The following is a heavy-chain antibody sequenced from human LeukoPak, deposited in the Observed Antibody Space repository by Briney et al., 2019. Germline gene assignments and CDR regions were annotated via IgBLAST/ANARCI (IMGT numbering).Heavy chain of an antibody. Sequence: SETLSLTCTVSGGSISNDYWSWIRQPPGKGLEWIGYMSNSGNTNYSPYLKGRVTMSLDTSKNQFSLKLSSVTAADTAVYYCARVGGYDIDYWGQGTLVTVSS. CDR1: GGSISNDY. D-gene: IGHD3-9*01. V-gene: IGHV4-59*01. CDR2: MSNSGNT. CDR3: ARVGGYDIDY. J-gene: IGHJ4*02.